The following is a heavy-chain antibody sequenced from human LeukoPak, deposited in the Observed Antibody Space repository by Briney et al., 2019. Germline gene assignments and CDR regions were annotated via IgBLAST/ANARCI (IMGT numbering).Heavy chain of an antibody. J-gene: IGHJ5*02. D-gene: IGHD5-18*01. CDR2: IHPNSGGT. Sequence: ASVNASCKASGHTFTGYYMHWVRQAPGHGLGWMGWIHPNSGGTNYAQKLQCRVTMTSHTSISTSYMELSRLGADDTAVYYSAREPLQLRLRWCDPWGQRTLVRVST. V-gene: IGHV1-2*02. CDR3: AREPLQLRLRWCDP. CDR1: GHTFTGYY.